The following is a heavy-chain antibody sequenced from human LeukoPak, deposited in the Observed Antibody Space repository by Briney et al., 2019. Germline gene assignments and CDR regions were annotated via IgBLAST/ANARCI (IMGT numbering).Heavy chain of an antibody. CDR3: AKVGYYDILTGYSYYFDY. CDR2: ISGSGGST. CDR1: GFTFSSYA. J-gene: IGHJ4*02. D-gene: IGHD3-9*01. V-gene: IGHV3-23*01. Sequence: PGGSLRLSCAASGFTFSSYAMSWVRQAPGKGLEWVSAISGSGGSTYYADSVKGRFTISRDNSKKTLYLQMNSLRAEDTAVYYCAKVGYYDILTGYSYYFDYWGQGTLVTVSS.